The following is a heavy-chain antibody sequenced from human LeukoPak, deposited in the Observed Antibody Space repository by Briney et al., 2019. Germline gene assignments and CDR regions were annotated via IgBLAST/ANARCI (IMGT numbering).Heavy chain of an antibody. CDR3: ARGPAYSSGWYDY. V-gene: IGHV4-34*01. CDR1: VQSFRVYY. D-gene: IGHD6-19*01. Sequence: SDTLSLPCAVWVQSFRVYYWRGMRQPRGKGREEIGEINHSGSTNYNPSLKSRVTITVDTSKNQFSLKLSSVTDADTAVYYCARGPAYSSGWYDYWGQGTLVTVSS. J-gene: IGHJ4*02. CDR2: INHSGST.